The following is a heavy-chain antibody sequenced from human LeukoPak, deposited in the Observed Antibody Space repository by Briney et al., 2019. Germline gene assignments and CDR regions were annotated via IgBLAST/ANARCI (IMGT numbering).Heavy chain of an antibody. D-gene: IGHD3-10*01. J-gene: IGHJ4*02. Sequence: GGSLRLSCAASGFTFSDYSMNWVRQAPGKGLEWVSYISFSVNTKYYGDSVKGRFTISRDNAKNSLYLHMDSLRAEDTAVYYCARGATQEGILWFGYHWGQGTLVTVSS. CDR3: ARGATQEGILWFGYH. CDR2: ISFSVNTK. V-gene: IGHV3-48*04. CDR1: GFTFSDYS.